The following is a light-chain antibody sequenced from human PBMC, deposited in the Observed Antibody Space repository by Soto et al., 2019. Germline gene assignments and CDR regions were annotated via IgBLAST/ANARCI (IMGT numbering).Light chain of an antibody. CDR1: QSVSSSN. CDR2: GAS. Sequence: EIVLTQSPGTLSLSPGARATLSCRASQSVSSSNLAWYQQKPGQAPRLLIYGASSRATGIPDRFTGSGSGTDFTLTISRLEPEDFAVYYCQQYDSSPPITFGQGTRLEIK. J-gene: IGKJ5*01. V-gene: IGKV3-20*01. CDR3: QQYDSSPPIT.